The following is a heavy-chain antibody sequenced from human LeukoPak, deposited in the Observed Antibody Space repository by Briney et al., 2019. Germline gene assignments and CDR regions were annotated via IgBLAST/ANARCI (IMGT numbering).Heavy chain of an antibody. Sequence: GGSLRLSCAASGFTFSSYAMSWVRQAPGKGLEWVSAISGSGGSTYYADSVKGRFTISRDNSKNTLYLQMNSLRAEDTAVYYCAKEAEPSRGYCSGGSCYSSASGYWGQGTLVTVSS. D-gene: IGHD2-15*01. CDR2: ISGSGGST. CDR3: AKEAEPSRGYCSGGSCYSSASGY. CDR1: GFTFSSYA. J-gene: IGHJ4*02. V-gene: IGHV3-23*01.